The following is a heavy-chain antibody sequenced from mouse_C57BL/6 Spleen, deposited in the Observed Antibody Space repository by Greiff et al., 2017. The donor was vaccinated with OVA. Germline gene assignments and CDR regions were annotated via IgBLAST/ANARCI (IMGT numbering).Heavy chain of an antibody. Sequence: VQLQQPGAELVRPGSSVKLSCKASGYTFTSYWMDWVKQRPGQGLEWIGNIYPSDSETHYNQKFKDKATLTVDKSSSTAYMQLSSLTSEDSAVYYCARGHYGRSYGYFDVWGTGTTVTVSS. D-gene: IGHD1-1*01. CDR2: IYPSDSET. J-gene: IGHJ1*03. CDR3: ARGHYGRSYGYFDV. CDR1: GYTFTSYW. V-gene: IGHV1-61*01.